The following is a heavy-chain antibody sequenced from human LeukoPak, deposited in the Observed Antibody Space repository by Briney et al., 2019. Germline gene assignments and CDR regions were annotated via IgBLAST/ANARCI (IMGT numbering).Heavy chain of an antibody. D-gene: IGHD3-22*01. CDR1: GGSFSGYY. J-gene: IGHJ1*01. CDR2: INHSGST. CDR3: ARAPYYYDSSGYYLSAEYFQH. V-gene: IGHV4-34*01. Sequence: SETLSLTCAVYGGSFSGYYWSWIRQPPGKGLEWIGEINHSGSTNYNPSLKSRVTISVDTSKNQFSLKLSSVTAAGTAVYYCARAPYYYDSSGYYLSAEYFQHWGQGTLVTVSS.